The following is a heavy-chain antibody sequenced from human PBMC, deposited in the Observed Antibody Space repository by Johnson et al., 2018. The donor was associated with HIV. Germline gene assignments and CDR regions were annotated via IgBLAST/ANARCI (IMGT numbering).Heavy chain of an antibody. CDR1: GFTFSSYA. D-gene: IGHD3-22*01. Sequence: VQLVESGGGVVQPGRSLRLSCAASGFTFSSYAMSWVRQSPGKGLEWVSAVSGSGTGTYYADSVKGRVTISRDNSKSTLLLQMNSLRAEDTAVYYCAKARRAYDSRGYYYAYDAFDSWGQGTMVTVSS. V-gene: IGHV3-23*04. CDR3: AKARRAYDSRGYYYAYDAFDS. CDR2: VSGSGTGT. J-gene: IGHJ3*01.